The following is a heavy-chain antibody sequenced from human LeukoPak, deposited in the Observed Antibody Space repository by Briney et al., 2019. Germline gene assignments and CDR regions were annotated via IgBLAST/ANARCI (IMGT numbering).Heavy chain of an antibody. J-gene: IGHJ5*02. CDR1: GCILTELS. CDR2: FDPEDGET. CDR3: ATDLYCSGGSCYSP. Sequence: ASVKVSCKVSGCILTELSMHWVRQAPGKGLEWMGGFDPEDGETIYAQKFQGRVTMTGDTSTDTAYMELSSLRSEDTAVYYCATDLYCSGGSCYSPWGQGTLVTVFS. V-gene: IGHV1-24*01. D-gene: IGHD2-15*01.